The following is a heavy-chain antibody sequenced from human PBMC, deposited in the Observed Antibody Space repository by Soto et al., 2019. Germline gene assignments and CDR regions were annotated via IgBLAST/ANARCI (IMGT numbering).Heavy chain of an antibody. V-gene: IGHV5-51*01. CDR3: ARQVKFGELPSN. CDR1: GYPFTTYW. D-gene: IGHD3-10*01. Sequence: GXSLKISCMGSGYPFTTYWIAWVRQMPGKGLEWMGIIYPGDSDTRYSPSFQGQVTISVDKSISTAYLQWSSLKASDTAMYYCARQVKFGELPSNWGQGTLVTVSS. J-gene: IGHJ4*02. CDR2: IYPGDSDT.